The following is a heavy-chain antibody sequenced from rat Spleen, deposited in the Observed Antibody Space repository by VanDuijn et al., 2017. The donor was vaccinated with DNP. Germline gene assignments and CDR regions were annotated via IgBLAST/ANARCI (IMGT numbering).Heavy chain of an antibody. J-gene: IGHJ3*01. CDR2: ISTSGGST. Sequence: EVQLVESGGGSVQPGRSPKISCEASGFTFSSYWMYWIRQAPTKGLEWVATISTSGGSTYYRDSVKGRFTISRDDAKSTLYVQMDSLRSEDTATYYCTTHDYRDSYAHPNEFAYWGQGTLVTVSS. V-gene: IGHV5-19*01. CDR3: TTHDYRDSYAHPNEFAY. CDR1: GFTFSSYW. D-gene: IGHD3-2*01.